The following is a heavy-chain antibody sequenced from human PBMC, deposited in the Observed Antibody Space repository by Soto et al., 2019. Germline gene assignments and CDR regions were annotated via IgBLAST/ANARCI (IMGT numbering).Heavy chain of an antibody. CDR1: GFTFDDYA. Sequence: GGSLRLSCAASGFTFDDYAMHWVRQAPGKGLEWVSGISWNSGSIGYADSVKGRFTISRDNAKNSLYLQMNSLRSEDTALYYCAKDMGYDLSPLGYFDYWGQGTLVTVSS. CDR3: AKDMGYDLSPLGYFDY. V-gene: IGHV3-9*01. D-gene: IGHD5-12*01. CDR2: ISWNSGSI. J-gene: IGHJ4*02.